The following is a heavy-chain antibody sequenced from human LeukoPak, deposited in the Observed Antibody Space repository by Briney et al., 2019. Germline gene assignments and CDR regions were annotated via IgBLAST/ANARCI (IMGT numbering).Heavy chain of an antibody. CDR2: ISYDGSNK. V-gene: IGHV3-30*18. D-gene: IGHD3-22*01. CDR1: GFTFSSYG. CDR3: AKGSYYYDSSGYPVWTDY. J-gene: IGHJ4*02. Sequence: GGSLRLSCAASGFTFSSYGMHWVRQAPGKGLEWVAVISYDGSNKYYADSVKGRFTISRDNSKNTLYLQMNSLRAEDTAVYYCAKGSYYYDSSGYPVWTDYWGQGTLVTVSS.